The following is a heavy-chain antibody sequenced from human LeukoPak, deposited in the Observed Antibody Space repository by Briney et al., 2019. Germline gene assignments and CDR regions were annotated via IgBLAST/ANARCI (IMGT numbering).Heavy chain of an antibody. J-gene: IGHJ5*02. CDR1: GGSISSSSYY. Sequence: SETLSLTCTVSGGSISSSSYYWGWIRQPPGKGLEWIGSIYYSGSTYYNPSLKSRVTISVDTPKNQFSLKLSSVTAADTAVYYCARGSNYYDSGKGWFDPWGQGTLVTVSS. D-gene: IGHD3-10*01. CDR3: ARGSNYYDSGKGWFDP. V-gene: IGHV4-39*07. CDR2: IYYSGST.